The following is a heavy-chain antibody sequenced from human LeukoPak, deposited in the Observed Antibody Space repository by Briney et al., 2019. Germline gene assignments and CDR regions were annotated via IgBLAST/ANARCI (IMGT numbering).Heavy chain of an antibody. D-gene: IGHD1-14*01. J-gene: IGHJ5*02. Sequence: ASVKVSCKTSGYPFTTYEINWVRQAAGQGLEWMGWVHPDTGYADYAQKFQGRVTMTSDTSISTAYMELSSLRSDETAVYFCARGPRNDPWGQGTLVTVSS. CDR3: ARGPRNDP. CDR1: GYPFTTYE. V-gene: IGHV1-8*01. CDR2: VHPDTGYA.